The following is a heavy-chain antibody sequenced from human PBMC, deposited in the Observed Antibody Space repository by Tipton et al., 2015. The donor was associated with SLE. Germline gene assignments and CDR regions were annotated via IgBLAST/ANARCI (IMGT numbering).Heavy chain of an antibody. CDR3: ATLRGILSSGVDY. D-gene: IGHD3-22*01. CDR2: INHSGST. J-gene: IGHJ4*02. CDR1: GGSFSGYY. Sequence: TLSLTCAVYGGSFSGYYWSWIRQPPGKGLEWIGEINHSGSTNYNPSLKSRATISVDTSKNQFSLKLSSVTAADTAVYYCATLRGILSSGVDYWGQGTPVTVSS. V-gene: IGHV4-34*01.